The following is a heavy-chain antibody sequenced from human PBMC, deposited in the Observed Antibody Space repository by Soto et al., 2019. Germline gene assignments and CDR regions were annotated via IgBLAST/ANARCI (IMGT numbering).Heavy chain of an antibody. CDR3: ARDWNGYYYTLDY. Sequence: QVQLVESGGGVVQPGRSLRLSCAASGFTFSSYAMHWVRQAPGKGLEWVAVISYDGSNKYYADSVKGRFTISRDNSKNTLYLQRNSLRAEDTAVYYCARDWNGYYYTLDYWGQGTLVTVSS. CDR1: GFTFSSYA. CDR2: ISYDGSNK. V-gene: IGHV3-30-3*01. J-gene: IGHJ4*02. D-gene: IGHD3-22*01.